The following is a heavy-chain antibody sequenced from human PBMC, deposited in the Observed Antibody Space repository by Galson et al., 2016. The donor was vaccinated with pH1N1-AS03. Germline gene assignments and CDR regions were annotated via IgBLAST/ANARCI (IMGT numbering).Heavy chain of an antibody. Sequence: SVKVSCKASGGTFSSYAISWVRQAPGQGLEWMGWINPNNGVTNYAQKFQAWVTMTGDTSISTAYMELYGLKSDDTAVYYCARDPRGPCSSATCATTYYFGTDVWGQGTTVIVSS. V-gene: IGHV1-2*04. CDR3: ARDPRGPCSSATCATTYYFGTDV. D-gene: IGHD1-26*01. J-gene: IGHJ6*02. CDR1: GGTFSSYA. CDR2: INPNNGVT.